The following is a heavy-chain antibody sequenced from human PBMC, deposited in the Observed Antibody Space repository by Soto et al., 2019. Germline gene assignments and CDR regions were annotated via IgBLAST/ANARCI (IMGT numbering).Heavy chain of an antibody. V-gene: IGHV3-74*01. CDR1: GFTFSSYW. Sequence: EVQLVESGGGLVQPGESLRLSCAASGFTFSSYWMHWVRQAPGKALVWVSRLNSDGSATTYADSVKGRFTISRENVKNTLYLLMNSLRAEDTAVYFCATHTQLWRLDSWGQGTLVTVSS. CDR2: LNSDGSAT. CDR3: ATHTQLWRLDS. J-gene: IGHJ4*02. D-gene: IGHD5-18*01.